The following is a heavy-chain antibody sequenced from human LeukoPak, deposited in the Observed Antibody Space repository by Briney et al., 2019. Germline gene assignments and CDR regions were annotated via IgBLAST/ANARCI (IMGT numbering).Heavy chain of an antibody. CDR1: GGTFSSYA. V-gene: IGHV1-69*13. Sequence: SVKVSCKASGGTFSSYAISWVRQAPGQGLEWMGGIIPIFGTANYAQKFQGRVTITADESTSTAYMELSSLRSEDTGVYYCPRARRLLEWSLRAFDTSGPGTMVTVSS. J-gene: IGHJ3*02. D-gene: IGHD3-3*01. CDR2: IIPIFGTA. CDR3: PRARRLLEWSLRAFDT.